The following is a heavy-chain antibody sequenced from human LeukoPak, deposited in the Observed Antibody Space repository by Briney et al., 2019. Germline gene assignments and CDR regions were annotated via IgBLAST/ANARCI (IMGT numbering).Heavy chain of an antibody. V-gene: IGHV4-38-2*02. Sequence: NSSETLSLTCTVSGYSISSGYYWGWIRQPPGKGLEWIGSIYHSGSTYYNPSLKSRVTISVDTSKNQFSLKLNSVTAADTAVYYCARDSSGYYPFDYWGQGTLVTVSS. CDR1: GYSISSGYY. CDR3: ARDSSGYYPFDY. D-gene: IGHD3-22*01. J-gene: IGHJ4*02. CDR2: IYHSGST.